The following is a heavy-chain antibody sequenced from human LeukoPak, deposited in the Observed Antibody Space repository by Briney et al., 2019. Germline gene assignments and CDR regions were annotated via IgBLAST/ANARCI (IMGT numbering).Heavy chain of an antibody. Sequence: PGGSLRLSCAASGFTFSSYAMHWVRQAPGKGLEWVAVISYDGSNKYYADSVKGRFTISRDNSKNTLYLQMNSLRAEDTAVYYCARSLSSELGIGYFDYWGQGTLVTVSS. CDR3: ARSLSSELGIGYFDY. CDR1: GFTFSSYA. J-gene: IGHJ4*02. D-gene: IGHD7-27*01. CDR2: ISYDGSNK. V-gene: IGHV3-30-3*01.